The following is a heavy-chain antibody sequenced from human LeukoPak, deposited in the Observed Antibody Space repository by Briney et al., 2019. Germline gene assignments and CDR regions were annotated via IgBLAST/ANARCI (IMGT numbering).Heavy chain of an antibody. V-gene: IGHV1-2*02. CDR3: ARARSIAARHFDY. CDR2: INPNSGGT. J-gene: IGHJ4*02. Sequence: GASVKVSCKASGYTFTGYYMHWVRQAPGQGLEWMGWINPNSGGTNYAQKFQGRVTMTRDTSISTAYMELSRLRSDDTAVYYCARARSIAARHFDYWGQGTLVTVSS. CDR1: GYTFTGYY. D-gene: IGHD6-6*01.